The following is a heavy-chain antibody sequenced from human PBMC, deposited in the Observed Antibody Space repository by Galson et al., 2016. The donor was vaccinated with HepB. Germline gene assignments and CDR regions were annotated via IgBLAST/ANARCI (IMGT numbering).Heavy chain of an antibody. CDR3: ARNSTSGYVHD. D-gene: IGHD5-12*01. Sequence: SVKVSCKASGYIFRSYGISWVRQAPGQGLEWMGWITVYNCYATYTQSLQGRVTMTADTSTSTAYMELRSLRSDDKAIYYCARNSTSGYVHDWGQGTLFTVSS. J-gene: IGHJ4*02. CDR2: ITVYNCYA. CDR1: GYIFRSYG. V-gene: IGHV1-18*01.